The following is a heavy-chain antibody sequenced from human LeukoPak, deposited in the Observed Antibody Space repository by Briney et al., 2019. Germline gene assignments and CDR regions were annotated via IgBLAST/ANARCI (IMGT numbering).Heavy chain of an antibody. CDR1: GYTFTSYG. J-gene: IGHJ4*02. CDR3: ARVQDPYYYGSGSYSPFDY. D-gene: IGHD3-10*01. Sequence: ASVKVSCKASGYTFTSYGISWVRQAPGQGLEWMGWFSAYNGNTNYAQKLQGRVTMTTDTSTSTAYMELRSLRSDDTAVYYCARVQDPYYYGSGSYSPFDYWGQGTLVTVSS. CDR2: FSAYNGNT. V-gene: IGHV1-18*01.